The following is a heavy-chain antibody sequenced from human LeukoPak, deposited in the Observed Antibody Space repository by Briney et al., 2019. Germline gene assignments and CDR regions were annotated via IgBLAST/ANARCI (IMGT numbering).Heavy chain of an antibody. Sequence: GGSLRLSCAASGFSVSVNYMSWVRQAPGKGLEGVSVIYSGGSTDYADSVKGRFTISRDNSKNTLYLQMNSLRAEDTAVYYCAKDLGGSRFGDYVFDYWGQGTLVTVSS. CDR2: IYSGGST. J-gene: IGHJ4*02. D-gene: IGHD4-17*01. CDR3: AKDLGGSRFGDYVFDY. V-gene: IGHV3-53*01. CDR1: GFSVSVNY.